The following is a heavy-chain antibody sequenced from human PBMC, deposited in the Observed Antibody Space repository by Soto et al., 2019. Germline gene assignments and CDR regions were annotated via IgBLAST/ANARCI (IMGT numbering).Heavy chain of an antibody. D-gene: IGHD3-10*01. CDR3: ARKHSTMVRGVTFDP. V-gene: IGHV4-34*01. J-gene: IGHJ5*02. CDR2: INHSGST. CDR1: GGSFSGYY. Sequence: SETLSLTCAVYGGSFSGYYWSWIRQPPGKGLEWIGEINHSGSTNYNPSLKSRVTISVDTSKNQFSLKLSSVTAADTAVYYCARKHSTMVRGVTFDPWGQGTLVTVSS.